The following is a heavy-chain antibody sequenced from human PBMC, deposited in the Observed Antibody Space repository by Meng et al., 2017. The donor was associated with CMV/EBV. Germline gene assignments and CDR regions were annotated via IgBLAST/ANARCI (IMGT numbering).Heavy chain of an antibody. CDR1: GGSFSGYY. D-gene: IGHD2-2*01. Sequence: SETLSRTCAVYGGSFSGYYWSWIRQPPGKGPEWIGEVNHSGSTNYNPSLKSRVTISVDTSKNQFSLKLSSVTAADTAVYYCAREVRYCSSTSCYRFDPWGQGTLVTVSS. J-gene: IGHJ5*02. V-gene: IGHV4-34*01. CDR3: AREVRYCSSTSCYRFDP. CDR2: VNHSGST.